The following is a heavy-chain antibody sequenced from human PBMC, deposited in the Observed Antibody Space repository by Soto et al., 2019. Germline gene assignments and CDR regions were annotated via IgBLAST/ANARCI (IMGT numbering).Heavy chain of an antibody. V-gene: IGHV3-74*01. CDR3: ARRRGSSGWKTNFDF. D-gene: IGHD6-19*01. CDR2: IYNDGSST. CDR1: GFTFSSYW. J-gene: IGHJ4*02. Sequence: EVQLVESGGGLVQPGGSLRLSCAASGFTFSSYWMHWVRQAPGKGLVWVSRIYNDGSSTSYADSVKGRFTISRDNAKNTLYLQMNSLRAEETAVYYCARRRGSSGWKTNFDFWGQGTLVTVS.